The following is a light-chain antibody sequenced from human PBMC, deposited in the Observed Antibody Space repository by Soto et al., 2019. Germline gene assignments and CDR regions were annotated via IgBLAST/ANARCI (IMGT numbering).Light chain of an antibody. CDR3: QKYNSCPMT. Sequence: EIAVAKSPANLSVSPGERATHSCRPSQIILTNLAWYQQNPGQAPRIIIYGESTRATGIPDRFSGSGSGTELNLTISRLLSEDFEIYYCQKYNSCPMTCGQGTRLEIK. CDR2: GES. J-gene: IGKJ5*01. CDR1: QIILTN. V-gene: IGKV3-15*01.